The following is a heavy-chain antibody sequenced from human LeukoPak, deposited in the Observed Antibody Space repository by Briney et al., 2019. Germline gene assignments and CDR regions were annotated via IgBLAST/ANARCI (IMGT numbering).Heavy chain of an antibody. CDR2: ITSSGTYI. D-gene: IGHD1-26*01. J-gene: IGHJ4*01. CDR1: GFTFNVFH. Sequence: PGWSLRLSCAASGFTFNVFHMNWVRQAPGKGLERISPITSSGTYITYADSIQGRFTISRDDAKNSLYLQMNSLRVDDTALYYCARASGGWDLDYWGHGTLVTVSS. CDR3: ARASGGWDLDY. V-gene: IGHV3-21*01.